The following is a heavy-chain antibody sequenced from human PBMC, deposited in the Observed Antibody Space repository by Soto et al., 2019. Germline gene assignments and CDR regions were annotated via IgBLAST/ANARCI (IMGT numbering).Heavy chain of an antibody. CDR3: AKKSGVGATWYFDY. J-gene: IGHJ4*02. V-gene: IGHV3-23*01. Sequence: EVQLLESGGGLVQPGGSLRLSCAASGFTFSNYGMSWVRQAPGKGLEWVSALPEIGTNTYYADSVKGRFTISRDNSKNTLFLLINNLRAGDTAVYYCAKKSGVGATWYFDYWGQGTLVTVSS. CDR2: LPEIGTNT. CDR1: GFTFSNYG. D-gene: IGHD1-26*01.